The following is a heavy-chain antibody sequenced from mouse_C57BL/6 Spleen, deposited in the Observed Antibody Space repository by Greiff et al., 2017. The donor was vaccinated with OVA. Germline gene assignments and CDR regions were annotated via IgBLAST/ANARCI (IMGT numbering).Heavy chain of an antibody. D-gene: IGHD3-2*02. J-gene: IGHJ4*01. V-gene: IGHV7-3*01. CDR1: GFTFTDYY. CDR3: ESYGAQAAYYAMDY. CDR2: ISNKANGYTT. Sequence: EVQRVESGGGLVQPGGSLSLSCAASGFTFTDYYMSWVRQPPGKALEWLGFISNKANGYTTEYSASVKGPFTISKDNDKSNLNLQMHALRAEASATYFYESYGAQAAYYAMDYWGQGTSVTVSS.